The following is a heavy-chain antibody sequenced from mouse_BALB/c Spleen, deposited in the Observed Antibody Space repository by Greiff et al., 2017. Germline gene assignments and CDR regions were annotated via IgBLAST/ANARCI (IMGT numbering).Heavy chain of an antibody. V-gene: IGHV5-17*02. CDR2: ISSGSSTI. CDR1: GFTFSSFG. Sequence: EVKLMESGGGLVQPGVSRKLSCAASGFTFSSFGMHWVRQAPEKGLEWVAYISSGSSTIYYADTVKGRFTISRDNPKNTLFLQMTSLRSEDTAMYYCARPYYYGTHAMDYWGQGTSVTVSS. D-gene: IGHD1-1*01. J-gene: IGHJ4*01. CDR3: ARPYYYGTHAMDY.